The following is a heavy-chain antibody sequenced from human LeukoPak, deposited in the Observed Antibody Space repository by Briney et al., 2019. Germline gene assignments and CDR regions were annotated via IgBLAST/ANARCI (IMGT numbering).Heavy chain of an antibody. CDR1: GGSFSGYY. CDR2: INHSGST. J-gene: IGHJ4*02. V-gene: IGHV4-34*01. CDR3: AVYYYDSSGPDY. D-gene: IGHD3-22*01. Sequence: PSETLSLTCAVYGGSFSGYYWSWIRQPPGKGLEWIGEINHSGSTNYNPSLKSRVTISVDTSKNQFSLKLSSVTAADTAVYYCAVYYYDSSGPDYWGRGTLVTVSS.